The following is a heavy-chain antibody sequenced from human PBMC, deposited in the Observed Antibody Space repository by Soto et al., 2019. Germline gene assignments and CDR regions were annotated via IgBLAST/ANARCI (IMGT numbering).Heavy chain of an antibody. CDR3: ARRQQLVGGIGFDY. CDR2: IYYSGST. Sequence: QLQLQESGPGLVKPSETLSLTCTVSGGSISSSSYYWGWIRQPPGKGLEWIGSIYYSGSTYYNPSLKSRVTISVDTSKNQFSLKLSSVTAADTAVYYCARRQQLVGGIGFDYWGQGTLVTVSS. D-gene: IGHD6-13*01. CDR1: GGSISSSSYY. V-gene: IGHV4-39*01. J-gene: IGHJ4*02.